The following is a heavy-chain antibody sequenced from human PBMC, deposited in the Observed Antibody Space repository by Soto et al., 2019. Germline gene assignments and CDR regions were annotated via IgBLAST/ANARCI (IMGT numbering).Heavy chain of an antibody. Sequence: PGGSLRLSCAASGFTVSSNYMTWVRQAPGKGLEWVSGIYSGGSTFDADSVKGRFTISRDNSKNTLSLQMNSLRAEDTAVYYCARGQFGDWNYHFDYWGQGTLVTVSS. CDR1: GFTVSSNY. J-gene: IGHJ4*02. V-gene: IGHV3-66*01. CDR3: ARGQFGDWNYHFDY. CDR2: IYSGGST. D-gene: IGHD1-7*01.